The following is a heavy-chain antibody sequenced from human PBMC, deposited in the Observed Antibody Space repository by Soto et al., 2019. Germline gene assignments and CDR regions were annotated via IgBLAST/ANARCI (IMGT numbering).Heavy chain of an antibody. CDR2: IKQDGSEK. J-gene: IGHJ5*02. CDR3: ARGPFCSSTSCYGWFDP. D-gene: IGHD2-2*01. Sequence: GGSLRLSCAASGFTFSSYWMSWVRQAPGKGLEWVANIKQDGSEKYYVDSVKGRFTISRDNAKNSLYLQMNSLRAEDTAVYYCARGPFCSSTSCYGWFDPWGQGTLVTVSS. V-gene: IGHV3-7*01. CDR1: GFTFSSYW.